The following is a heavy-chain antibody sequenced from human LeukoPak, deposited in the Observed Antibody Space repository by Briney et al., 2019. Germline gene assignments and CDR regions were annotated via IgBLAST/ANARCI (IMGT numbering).Heavy chain of an antibody. V-gene: IGHV3-30-3*01. D-gene: IGHD2-15*01. CDR2: ISYDGSNK. J-gene: IGHJ3*02. Sequence: GRSLRLSCAASGFTFSSYAMHWVRQAPGKGLEWVAVISYDGSNKYYADSVKGRFTISRDNSKNTLYLQMNSLRAEDTAVYYCAREIYCSGGSCGDAFDIWGRGTMVTVSS. CDR3: AREIYCSGGSCGDAFDI. CDR1: GFTFSSYA.